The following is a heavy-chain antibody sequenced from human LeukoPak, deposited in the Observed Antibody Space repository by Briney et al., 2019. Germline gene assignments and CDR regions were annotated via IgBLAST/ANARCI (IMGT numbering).Heavy chain of an antibody. D-gene: IGHD1-26*01. V-gene: IGHV1-2*02. J-gene: IGHJ5*02. CDR3: AGPWDQVGFDP. Sequence: ASVKVSCKASGYTFTGYYMHWVRQAPGQGLEWMGWIYPKTGGTSYAQKFQGRVTMTRDTSISTAYMELIGLRSDDTAVYYCAGPWDQVGFDPWGQGTLVSVSS. CDR1: GYTFTGYY. CDR2: IYPKTGGT.